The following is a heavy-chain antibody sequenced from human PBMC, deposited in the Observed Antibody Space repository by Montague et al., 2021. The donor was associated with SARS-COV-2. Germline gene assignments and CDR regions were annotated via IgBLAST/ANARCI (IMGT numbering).Heavy chain of an antibody. Sequence: SETLSPTCTVSGGSIGTGYYFWSWIRQSPGKGLEWLGTVFYRGNTYYNPSLKSRVTISVDTSTNQFSLKLTSVTVAETAIYFCARRNYCSSSSCYNGGFDNWGQGAVVTVSS. CDR2: VFYRGNT. V-gene: IGHV4-39*01. D-gene: IGHD2-2*01. CDR1: GGSIGTGYYF. CDR3: ARRNYCSSSSCYNGGFDN. J-gene: IGHJ3*02.